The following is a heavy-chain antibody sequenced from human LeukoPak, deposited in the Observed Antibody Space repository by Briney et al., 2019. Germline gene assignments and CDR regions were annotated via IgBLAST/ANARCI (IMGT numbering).Heavy chain of an antibody. J-gene: IGHJ6*02. Sequence: GGSLRLSCAASGFTFSSYAMSWVRQAPGKGLEWVSAISGSGGSTYHADSVKGRFTISRDNSKNSLYLQMNSLRAEDTAVYYCARDVTENYYDSSGYRSPYYYYGMDVWGQGTTVTVSS. CDR2: ISGSGGST. V-gene: IGHV3-23*01. CDR3: ARDVTENYYDSSGYRSPYYYYGMDV. D-gene: IGHD3-22*01. CDR1: GFTFSSYA.